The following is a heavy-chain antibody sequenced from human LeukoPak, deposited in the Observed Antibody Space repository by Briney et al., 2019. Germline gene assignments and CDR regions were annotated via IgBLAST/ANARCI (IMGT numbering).Heavy chain of an antibody. D-gene: IGHD6-19*01. J-gene: IGHJ4*02. CDR2: IWYDGSRD. CDR1: GFTFRNYG. CDR3: ATVRGSDWYMDY. Sequence: GGSLRLSCGASGFTFRNYGMNWVRQAPGKGLEWVALIWYDGSRDYYVDFVKGRFIVSRDNSKNTLYLQMKNLRAEDTAVYYCATVRGSDWYMDYWGQGTLVTVSS. V-gene: IGHV3-33*01.